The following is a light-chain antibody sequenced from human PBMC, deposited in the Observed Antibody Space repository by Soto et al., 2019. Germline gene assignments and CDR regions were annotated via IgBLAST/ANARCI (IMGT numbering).Light chain of an antibody. J-gene: IGKJ1*01. Sequence: EIVMTQSPATLSVSPGGRATLSCRASQSISDTLAWYQQKPGQAPRLLIHGASTRATGFPARFSGSGSGADFTLTISRLEPEDFAVYYCQQYGSSGTFGQGTTVDIK. V-gene: IGKV3-15*01. CDR3: QQYGSSGT. CDR2: GAS. CDR1: QSISDT.